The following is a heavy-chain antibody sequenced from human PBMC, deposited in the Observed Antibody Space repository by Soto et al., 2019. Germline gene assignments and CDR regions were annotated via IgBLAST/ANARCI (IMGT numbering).Heavy chain of an antibody. CDR1: GFTFSSYA. CDR2: ISGSGGST. Sequence: XGFLKLSCAASGFTFSSYAMSWVRQAPGKGLEWVSAISGSGGSTYYADSVKGRFTISRDNSKNTLYLQMNSLRAEDTAVYYCASELRYFDWLTKTTKNFDYWGQGTLVTVS. V-gene: IGHV3-23*01. J-gene: IGHJ4*02. CDR3: ASELRYFDWLTKTTKNFDY. D-gene: IGHD3-9*01.